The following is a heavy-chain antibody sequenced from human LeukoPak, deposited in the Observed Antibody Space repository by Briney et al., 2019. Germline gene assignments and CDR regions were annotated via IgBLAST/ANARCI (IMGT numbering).Heavy chain of an antibody. CDR2: IKQDGTEI. Sequence: GGSLRLSCAASGFSFRTYWMSWVRQAPGKGLEWVANIKQDGTEINYVDSVKGRFTISRDNAKSSLYLQMDSLRAEDTALYYCASSNTFYYDSSGYDSWGQGTLVTVSP. V-gene: IGHV3-7*01. D-gene: IGHD3-22*01. CDR1: GFSFRTYW. CDR3: ASSNTFYYDSSGYDS. J-gene: IGHJ4*02.